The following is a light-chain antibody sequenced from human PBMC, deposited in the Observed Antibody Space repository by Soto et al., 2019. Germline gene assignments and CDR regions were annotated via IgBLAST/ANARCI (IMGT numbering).Light chain of an antibody. Sequence: QSAXTQPTSVSGSPGQSVAISCTGTSSDVGSYDRVSWYQQPPGAAPKLMIYEVSNRPSGVPDRFSGSKSGNTASLTISGLQADDLSDYWCKSYTGSITYVFGFGTKVTGL. CDR1: SSDVGSYDR. CDR2: EVS. J-gene: IGLJ1*01. V-gene: IGLV2-18*02. CDR3: KSYTGSITYV.